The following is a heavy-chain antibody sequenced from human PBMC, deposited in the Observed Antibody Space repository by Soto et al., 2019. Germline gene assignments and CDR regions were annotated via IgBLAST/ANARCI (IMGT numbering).Heavy chain of an antibody. CDR1: GYTFTNYG. D-gene: IGHD6-6*01. CDR3: ASVRQLVGYFYYYMDV. J-gene: IGHJ6*03. Sequence: QVQLLQSGAEVKKPGASVKVSCKASGYTFTNYGITWVRQAPGQGLEWMGWISAYNGDTHYTQRLQGRVTMTTDTSTRTAYMELRGLRSDDTAVYYCASVRQLVGYFYYYMDVWGKGTTVTVSS. CDR2: ISAYNGDT. V-gene: IGHV1-18*01.